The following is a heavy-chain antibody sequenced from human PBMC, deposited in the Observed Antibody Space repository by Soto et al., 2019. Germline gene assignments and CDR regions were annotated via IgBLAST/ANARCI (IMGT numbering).Heavy chain of an antibody. D-gene: IGHD2-8*01. CDR3: ARGDSTDCSNGVCSFFYNHDMDV. J-gene: IGHJ6*02. CDR2: INPKSGGT. Sequence: GASLKISCKGSGYSLTDYHIHWVRQAPGQGLEWLGRINPKSGGTSTAQKFQGWVTMTTDTSISTASMELTRLTSDDTAIYYCARGDSTDCSNGVCSFFYNHDMDVWGQGTTVTVSS. CDR1: GYSLTDYH. V-gene: IGHV1-2*04.